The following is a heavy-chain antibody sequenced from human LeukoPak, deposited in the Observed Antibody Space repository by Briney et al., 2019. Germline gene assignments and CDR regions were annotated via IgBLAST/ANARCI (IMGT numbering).Heavy chain of an antibody. CDR2: ISYDGSNK. D-gene: IGHD6-19*01. CDR1: GFTFSSYA. J-gene: IGHJ4*02. Sequence: GGSLRLSCAASGFTFSSYAMHWVRQAPGKGLEWVAVISYDGSNKYYADSVKGRSTISRDNSKNTLYLQMNSLRAEDTAVYYCAREGRSSGWPVGEFDYWGQGTLVTVSS. CDR3: AREGRSSGWPVGEFDY. V-gene: IGHV3-30-3*01.